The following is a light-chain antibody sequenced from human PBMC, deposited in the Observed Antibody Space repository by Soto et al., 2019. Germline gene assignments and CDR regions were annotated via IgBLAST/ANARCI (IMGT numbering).Light chain of an antibody. J-gene: IGLJ2*01. Sequence: QSVLTQPPSASGTPGQRVTISCSGSSSNIGSNTVNWYQQLPGTAPKLLIYSNNQRPSGVPDRFSGSKSGTSASLAISGLQSEDEADYYCAACDDSLNGPVFGGGTKLPVL. CDR1: SSNIGSNT. CDR3: AACDDSLNGPV. CDR2: SNN. V-gene: IGLV1-44*01.